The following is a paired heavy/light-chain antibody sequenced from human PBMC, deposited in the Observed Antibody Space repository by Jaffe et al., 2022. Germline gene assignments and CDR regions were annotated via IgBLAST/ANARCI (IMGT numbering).Light chain of an antibody. CDR2: DAS. CDR1: QSVSSY. V-gene: IGKV3-11*01. Sequence: EIVLTQSPATLSLSPGERATLSCRASQSVSSYLAWYQQKPGQAPRLLIYDASNRATGIPARFSGSGSGTDFTLTISSLEPEDFAVYYCQQRSNWPTFGPGTKVDIK. J-gene: IGKJ3*01. CDR3: QQRSNWPT.
Heavy chain of an antibody. CDR1: GYSFTSYW. V-gene: IGHV5-51*03. CDR2: IYPGDSDT. D-gene: IGHD5-12*01. J-gene: IGHJ4*02. CDR3: VRDGGYSGYDPAAGDLVSPYFDY. Sequence: EVQLVQSGAEVKKPGESLKISCKGSGYSFTSYWIGWVRQMPGKGLEWMGIIYPGDSDTRYSPSFQGQVTISADKSISTAYLQWSSLKASDTAMYYCVRDGGYSGYDPAAGDLVSPYFDYWGQGTLVTVSS.